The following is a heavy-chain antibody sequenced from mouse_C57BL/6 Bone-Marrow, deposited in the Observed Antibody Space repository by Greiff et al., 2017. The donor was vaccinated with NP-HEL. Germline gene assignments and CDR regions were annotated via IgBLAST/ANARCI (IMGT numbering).Heavy chain of an antibody. Sequence: EVKLQESGAELVRPGASVKLSCTASGFNIKNYYMHWVKQRPEQGLEWIGRIDPENGDTEYATKFQGKATITADTSSTAAYLQLSSLTSEDTAVYYCTAISTVVATGDYWGQGTTLTVSS. CDR3: TAISTVVATGDY. CDR2: IDPENGDT. D-gene: IGHD1-1*01. CDR1: GFNIKNYY. J-gene: IGHJ2*01. V-gene: IGHV14-4*01.